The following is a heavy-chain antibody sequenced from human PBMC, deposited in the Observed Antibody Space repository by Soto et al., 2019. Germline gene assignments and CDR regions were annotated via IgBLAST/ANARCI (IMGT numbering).Heavy chain of an antibody. J-gene: IGHJ6*02. Sequence: QVQLVESGGGVVQPGRSLTLSCAASGFTFSNYGMHWVRQAPGKGLEWVAVILNDGSNRYHADSVKDRFTISRDNSKNTLYLQVDRLRAEETAVYCCARGNEYSGSGRDVWGQGTTVTV. V-gene: IGHV3-33*01. CDR1: GFTFSNYG. CDR3: ARGNEYSGSGRDV. D-gene: IGHD3-10*01. CDR2: ILNDGSNR.